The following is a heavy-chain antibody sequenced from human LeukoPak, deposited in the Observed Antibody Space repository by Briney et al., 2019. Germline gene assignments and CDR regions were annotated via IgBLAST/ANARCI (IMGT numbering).Heavy chain of an antibody. V-gene: IGHV1-69*06. CDR2: IIPIFGTA. CDR3: ARTFYDSSGYAYYYCYYMDV. D-gene: IGHD3-22*01. Sequence: ASVKVSCKASGGTFSSYAISWVRQAPGQGLEWMGGIIPIFGTANYAQKFQGRVTITADKSTSTAYMELSSLRSEDTAVYYCARTFYDSSGYAYYYCYYMDVWGKGTTVTVSS. J-gene: IGHJ6*03. CDR1: GGTFSSYA.